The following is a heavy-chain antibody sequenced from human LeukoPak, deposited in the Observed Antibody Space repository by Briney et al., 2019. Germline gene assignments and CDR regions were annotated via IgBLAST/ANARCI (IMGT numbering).Heavy chain of an antibody. D-gene: IGHD3-10*02. CDR3: AELGITMIGGV. CDR2: IKQDGSEK. J-gene: IGHJ6*04. Sequence: GGSLRLSCAASGFTFSSYWMSWVRQAPGKGLEWVANIKQDGSEKYYADSVKGRSTISRDNAKNSLYLQMNSLRAEDTAVYYCAELGITMIGGVWGKGTTVTISS. V-gene: IGHV3-7*01. CDR1: GFTFSSYW.